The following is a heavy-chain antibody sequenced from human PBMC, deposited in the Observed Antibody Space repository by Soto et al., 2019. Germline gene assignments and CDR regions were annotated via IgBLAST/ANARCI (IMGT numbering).Heavy chain of an antibody. CDR1: GFTFSSYA. D-gene: IGHD6-19*01. J-gene: IGHJ4*02. Sequence: EVQLLESGGGLVQPGGSLRLSCAASGFTFSSYAMNWVRQAPGKGLEWVSVISGSGSSTYYADSVKGRFTIYRDNYKNTLYLQMTSWRGEDTDVSYCACRSSGWYFDYWGQGSLVTVSS. CDR3: ACRSSGWYFDY. V-gene: IGHV3-23*01. CDR2: ISGSGSST.